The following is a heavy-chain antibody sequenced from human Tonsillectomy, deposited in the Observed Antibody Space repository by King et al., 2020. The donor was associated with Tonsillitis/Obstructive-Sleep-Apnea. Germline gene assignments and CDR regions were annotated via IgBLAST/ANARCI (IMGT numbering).Heavy chain of an antibody. J-gene: IGHJ6*02. CDR3: ARAGYYDFWSGYLPSMDV. D-gene: IGHD3-3*01. Sequence: QLQESGPGLVKPSETLSLTCTVSGGSISSYYWSWIRQPPGKGLERIGYIYYSGSTNYNPSLKSRVTISVDTSKNQFSLKLSSVTAADTAVYYCARAGYYDFWSGYLPSMDVWGQGTTVTVSS. V-gene: IGHV4-59*01. CDR2: IYYSGST. CDR1: GGSISSYY.